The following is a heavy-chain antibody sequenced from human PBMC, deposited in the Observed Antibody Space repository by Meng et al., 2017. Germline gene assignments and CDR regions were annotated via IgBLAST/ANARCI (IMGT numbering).Heavy chain of an antibody. CDR1: GFSLSTSGVG. D-gene: IGHD6-13*01. V-gene: IGHV2-5*02. J-gene: IGHJ4*02. CDR3: AHCLYSSSCDY. CDR2: IYWDDDK. Sequence: QITLKEFGPTLEKPTQTLTLTCTFSGFSLSTSGVGVGWIRQPPGKALELHALIYWDDDKRYSPSLKSRLTITKDTSKNQGVLTMTNMDPVDTATYYCAHCLYSSSCDYWGQGSLVTVSS.